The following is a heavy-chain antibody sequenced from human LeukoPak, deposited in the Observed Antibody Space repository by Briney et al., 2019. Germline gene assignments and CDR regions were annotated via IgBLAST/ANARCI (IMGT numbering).Heavy chain of an antibody. CDR1: GFTFSSYG. CDR3: ARSPPLHYYDSSGYYYPGY. J-gene: IGHJ4*02. D-gene: IGHD3-22*01. V-gene: IGHV3-33*01. Sequence: PGRSLRLSCAASGFTFSSYGMHWVRQAPGKGLEWVAVIWYDGSNKYYADSVKGRFTISRDNSKNTLYLQMNSLRAEDTAVYYCARSPPLHYYDSSGYYYPGYWGQGTLVTVSS. CDR2: IWYDGSNK.